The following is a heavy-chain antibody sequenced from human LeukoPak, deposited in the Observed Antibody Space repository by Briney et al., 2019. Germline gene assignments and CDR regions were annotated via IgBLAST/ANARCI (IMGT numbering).Heavy chain of an antibody. CDR2: ISSSGSTI. D-gene: IGHD4-11*01. CDR3: AGDLSYTSLDY. V-gene: IGHV3-48*03. CDR1: GFTFSRYE. Sequence: AGGSLRLSCAASGFTFSRYEMNWVRQAPGKGLEWVSYISSSGSTIYYADSVKGRFTISRDNAKNSLYLQMNSLRAEDTAVYFCAGDLSYTSLDYGGQGTLVTVSS. J-gene: IGHJ4*02.